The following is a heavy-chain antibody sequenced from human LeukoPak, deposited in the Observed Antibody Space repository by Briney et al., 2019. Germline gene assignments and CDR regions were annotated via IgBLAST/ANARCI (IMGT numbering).Heavy chain of an antibody. V-gene: IGHV3-53*01. D-gene: IGHD3-10*01. CDR1: GFTFSSYW. CDR3: ARDSAGNQYSSGNFDL. J-gene: IGHJ4*02. Sequence: GSLRLSCAASGFTFSSYWMSWVRQAPGKGLEWVSVLYAGGESYYADSVLGRFTISRDNSNNTAFLEMNSLTADDTAVYFCARDSAGNQYSSGNFDLWGQGTLVTVSS. CDR2: LYAGGES.